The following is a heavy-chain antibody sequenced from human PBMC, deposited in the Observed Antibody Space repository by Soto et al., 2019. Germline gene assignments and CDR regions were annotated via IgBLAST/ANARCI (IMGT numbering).Heavy chain of an antibody. CDR2: IIPNLGLA. CDR1: GDTFSSYT. D-gene: IGHD3-3*01. CDR3: ARGGRATVWRFDY. V-gene: IGHV1-69*02. J-gene: IGHJ4*02. Sequence: QVQLVQSGAEMKKPGSSVKVSCKASGDTFSSYTLSWVRQAPGQGLEWMGRIIPNLGLANYAQKFQGRVTITADKSTSTAYMELSSRRSDDTAVYYCARGGRATVWRFDYWGQGTLVTVSS.